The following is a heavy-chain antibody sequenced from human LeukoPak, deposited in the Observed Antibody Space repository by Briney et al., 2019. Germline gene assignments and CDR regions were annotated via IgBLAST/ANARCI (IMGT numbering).Heavy chain of an antibody. D-gene: IGHD1-1*01. CDR1: GFTFSSYA. CDR3: AKDRPHWNDLYYFDY. V-gene: IGHV3-23*01. J-gene: IGHJ4*02. Sequence: GGSLRLSCAASGFTFSSYAMSWVRQAPGKGLEWVSAISGSGGSTYYADSVKGRFTISRDNSKNTLYLQMNSLRAEDKAVYYCAKDRPHWNDLYYFDYWGQGTLVTVSS. CDR2: ISGSGGST.